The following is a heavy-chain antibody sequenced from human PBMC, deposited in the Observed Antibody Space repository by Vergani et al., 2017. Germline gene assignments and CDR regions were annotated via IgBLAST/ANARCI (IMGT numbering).Heavy chain of an antibody. V-gene: IGHV1-69*09. D-gene: IGHD2-15*01. CDR3: AGDLVVAASTAFDY. Sequence: VQLLESGGGLVQPGGSLRLSCAASGFTFSSYTISWVRQAPGQGLEWMGRIIPILGIANYAQKFQGRVTITADKSTSTAYMELSSLRSEDTAVYYCAGDLVVAASTAFDYWGQGTLVTVSS. CDR1: GFTFSSYT. CDR2: IIPILGIA. J-gene: IGHJ4*02.